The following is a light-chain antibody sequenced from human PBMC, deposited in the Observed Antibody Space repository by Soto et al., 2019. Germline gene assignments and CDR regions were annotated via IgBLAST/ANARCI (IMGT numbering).Light chain of an antibody. V-gene: IGKV1-5*01. J-gene: IGKJ1*01. Sequence: DIQMTQSPSTLSASVGDRVTLTCRASQSVSNWLAWYQQQPGKAPKLLIYDVSSLKSGVPSRFSGSGSGTEFALTISSLQPDDFATYYCLQYKAYSTFGQGTKVEIK. CDR3: LQYKAYST. CDR2: DVS. CDR1: QSVSNW.